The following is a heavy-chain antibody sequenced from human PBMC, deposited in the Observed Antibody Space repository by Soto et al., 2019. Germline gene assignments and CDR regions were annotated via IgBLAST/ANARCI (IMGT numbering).Heavy chain of an antibody. CDR2: ISYDGSNK. J-gene: IGHJ4*02. V-gene: IGHV3-30*18. D-gene: IGHD2-21*01. Sequence: PGGSLRLSCAASGFTFSSYGMHWVRQAPGKGLEWVAVISYDGSNKYYADSVKGRFTISRDNSKNTLYLQMNSLRAEDTAVYYCAKVMATIAYYFDYWGQGPLVTLSS. CDR3: AKVMATIAYYFDY. CDR1: GFTFSSYG.